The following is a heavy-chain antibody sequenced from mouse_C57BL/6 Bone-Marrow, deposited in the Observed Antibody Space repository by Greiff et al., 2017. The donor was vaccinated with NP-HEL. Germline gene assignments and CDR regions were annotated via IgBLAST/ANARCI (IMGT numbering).Heavy chain of an antibody. CDR2: IDPNSGGT. J-gene: IGHJ1*03. CDR1: GYTFTSYW. V-gene: IGHV1-72*01. D-gene: IGHD1-1*01. CDR3: ACLTTVVAHWYFDV. Sequence: QVQLQQPGAELVKPGASVKLSCKASGYTFTSYWMHWVKQRPGRGLEWIGRIDPNSGGTKYNEKFKSKATLTVDKPSSTAYMQLRSLTSEDSAVYYCACLTTVVAHWYFDVWGTGTTVTVSS.